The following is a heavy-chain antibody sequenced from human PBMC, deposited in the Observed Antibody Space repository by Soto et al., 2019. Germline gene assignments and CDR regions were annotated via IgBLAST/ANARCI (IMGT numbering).Heavy chain of an antibody. J-gene: IGHJ4*02. CDR3: AKDPRLFWSGGYYFDY. Sequence: GGSLRLSCAASGFTFSSYGMHWVRQAPGKGLEWVAVISYDGSNKYYADSVKGRFTISRDNSKNTLYLQMNSLRAEDTAVYYCAKDPRLFWSGGYYFDYWGQGTLVTVSS. CDR1: GFTFSSYG. CDR2: ISYDGSNK. D-gene: IGHD3-3*01. V-gene: IGHV3-30*18.